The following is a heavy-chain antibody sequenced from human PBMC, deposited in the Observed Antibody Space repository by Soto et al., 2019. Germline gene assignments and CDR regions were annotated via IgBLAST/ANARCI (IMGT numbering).Heavy chain of an antibody. CDR1: GFTFNDYW. Sequence: EVQLVESGGGLVQPGGSLRLSCEASGFTFNDYWMHWVRQVPGKGLVWVSRMNTDGSSTSYADSVKGRFTISRDNAKKTRYLQMNSLRAEDSAVYYWARGGPYNYGPRGSRVADYWGQGTLVTLSS. D-gene: IGHD5-18*01. CDR2: MNTDGSST. J-gene: IGHJ4*02. CDR3: ARGGPYNYGPRGSRVADY. V-gene: IGHV3-74*01.